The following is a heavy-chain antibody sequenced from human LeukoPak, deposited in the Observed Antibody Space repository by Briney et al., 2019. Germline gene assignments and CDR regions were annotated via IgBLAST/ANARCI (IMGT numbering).Heavy chain of an antibody. CDR2: ISSSGSTI. Sequence: GGSLKLSCEASGFTFSDYYMSWIRKAPGKGLDGVSYISSSGSTIYYADSVKGRFTISRDNAKNSLYLQMNSLRAEDTAVYYCARDSVAVAGMNWFDPWGQGTLVTVSS. D-gene: IGHD6-19*01. J-gene: IGHJ5*02. CDR1: GFTFSDYY. V-gene: IGHV3-11*01. CDR3: ARDSVAVAGMNWFDP.